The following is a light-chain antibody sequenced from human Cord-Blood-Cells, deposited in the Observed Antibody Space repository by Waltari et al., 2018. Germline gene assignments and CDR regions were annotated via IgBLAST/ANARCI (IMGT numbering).Light chain of an antibody. V-gene: IGLV2-14*01. CDR2: DVS. CDR1: SSDVGGYNY. CDR3: SSYTSSSTYV. Sequence: QSALTQPASVSGSPGQSTTISCTGPSSDVGGYNYVPWYQQHPGKAPKLMIYDVSNRPSGVSNRFSGSKSDNTASLTISGPQAEDEADYYCSSYTSSSTYVFGTGTKVTVL. J-gene: IGLJ1*01.